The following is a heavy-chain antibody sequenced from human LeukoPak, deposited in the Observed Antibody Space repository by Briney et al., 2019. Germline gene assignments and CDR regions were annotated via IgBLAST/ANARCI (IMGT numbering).Heavy chain of an antibody. CDR1: GFTFSGYW. V-gene: IGHV3-7*01. D-gene: IGHD5-18*01. Sequence: GGSLRLSCAASGFTFSGYWMTWVRQAPGKGLEWVANIRQDGNEKYHVDSVKGRFTISRDNAKNSLFLQMNSLRAEDTAVYYCARAGYSYADYWGQGTLVTGSS. CDR3: ARAGYSYADY. CDR2: IRQDGNEK. J-gene: IGHJ4*02.